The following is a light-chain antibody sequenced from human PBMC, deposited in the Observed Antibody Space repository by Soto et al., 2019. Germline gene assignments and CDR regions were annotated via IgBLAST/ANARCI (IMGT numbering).Light chain of an antibody. V-gene: IGLV2-8*01. CDR2: EVD. Sequence: QSVLTQPPSASGSPGQSVTISCTGTSSDIGDYNYVSWYQQHPGKAPKLMIYEVDKRPSGVPDRFSGSKSGNTASMTVSGLQAEDEADYYCSSYAGSNNLLFGGGTKVTVL. CDR1: SSDIGDYNY. J-gene: IGLJ2*01. CDR3: SSYAGSNNLL.